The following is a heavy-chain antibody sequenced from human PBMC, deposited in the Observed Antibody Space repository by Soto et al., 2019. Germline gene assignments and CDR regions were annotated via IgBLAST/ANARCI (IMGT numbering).Heavy chain of an antibody. D-gene: IGHD1-1*01. CDR3: ARDSPGLPLEILADAFDI. CDR1: GYPFMSYG. J-gene: IGHJ3*02. CDR2: ISAYNGNT. Sequence: GATMNISCTPSGYPFMSYGIGWVRQAPGQGLEWMGWISAYNGNTNYAQKPQGRVTMTTDISTSTAYMELRSLRSDDTAIYYCARDSPGLPLEILADAFDIWG. V-gene: IGHV1-18*01.